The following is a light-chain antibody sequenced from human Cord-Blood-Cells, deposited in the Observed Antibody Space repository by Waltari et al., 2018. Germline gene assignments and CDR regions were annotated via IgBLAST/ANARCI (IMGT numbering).Light chain of an antibody. Sequence: QSVLTPPPSASGTPGQRVTISCSGSTPNIGSNPVNWYQQLPGTAPKPLIYSNNQRPSGVPDRFSGSKSGTSASLAISGLQSEDEADYYCAAWDDSLNGPVFGGGTKLTVL. J-gene: IGLJ2*01. CDR2: SNN. CDR3: AAWDDSLNGPV. V-gene: IGLV1-44*01. CDR1: TPNIGSNP.